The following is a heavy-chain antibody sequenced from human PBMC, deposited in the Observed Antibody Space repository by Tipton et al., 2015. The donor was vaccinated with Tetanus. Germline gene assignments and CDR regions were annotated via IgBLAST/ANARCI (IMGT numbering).Heavy chain of an antibody. CDR2: IKPSSGAT. J-gene: IGHJ4*02. Sequence: QSGAEVKKPGASVRVSCKASGYTFTDYYIHWVRQTPRQGLEWLGWIKPSSGATKYAQMFQGRVTLTRDTSISTAYMELSSLTSDDTAVYFCARDQTKGRAFLFGFWGQGSRLTVSS. V-gene: IGHV1-2*02. CDR3: ARDQTKGRAFLFGF. D-gene: IGHD2/OR15-2a*01. CDR1: GYTFTDYY.